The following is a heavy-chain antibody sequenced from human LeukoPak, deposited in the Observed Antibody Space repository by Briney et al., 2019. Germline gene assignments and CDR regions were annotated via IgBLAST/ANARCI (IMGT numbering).Heavy chain of an antibody. V-gene: IGHV3-11*01. CDR2: ISSSGSTI. Sequence: GGSLRLSCAASGFTFSDYYMSWIRQAPGKGLEWVSYISSSGSTIYYADSVKGRFTISRDNAKNSLYLQMNSLRAEDTAVYYCARDLRGMGIAAAGSYWYFDLWGRGTLVTVSS. D-gene: IGHD6-13*01. J-gene: IGHJ2*01. CDR3: ARDLRGMGIAAAGSYWYFDL. CDR1: GFTFSDYY.